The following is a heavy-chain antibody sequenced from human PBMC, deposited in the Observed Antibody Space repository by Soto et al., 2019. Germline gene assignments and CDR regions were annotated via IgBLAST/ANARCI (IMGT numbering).Heavy chain of an antibody. Sequence: QVQLQESGPGLVKPSETLSLTCTVSGGSISSYYWSWIRQPAGKGLEWIGRIYTSGSTNYNPSLKSRVTMSVDTSKNQCSLKLSSVTAADTAVYYCARDAGVAGTDWFDPWGQGTLVTVSS. D-gene: IGHD1-1*01. CDR3: ARDAGVAGTDWFDP. V-gene: IGHV4-4*07. CDR1: GGSISSYY. CDR2: IYTSGST. J-gene: IGHJ5*02.